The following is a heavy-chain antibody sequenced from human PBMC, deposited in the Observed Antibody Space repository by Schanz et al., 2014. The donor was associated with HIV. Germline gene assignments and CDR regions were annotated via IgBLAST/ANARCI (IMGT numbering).Heavy chain of an antibody. V-gene: IGHV3-23*01. CDR1: GFTFSNYA. CDR3: AKDTTAAGRGYFQH. J-gene: IGHJ1*01. Sequence: EVQLLESGGGLVQPGGSLRLSCAASGFTFSNYAMIWVRQAPGKGLEWVSGISGGGGSTYYTDSVKGRFTISRDNSKNTLYLQMNSLRAEDTDVYYCAKDTTAAGRGYFQHWGQGPLVTVSS. CDR2: ISGGGGST. D-gene: IGHD6-13*01.